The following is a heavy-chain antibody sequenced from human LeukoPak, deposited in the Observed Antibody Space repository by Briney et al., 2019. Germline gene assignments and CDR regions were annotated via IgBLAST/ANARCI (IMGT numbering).Heavy chain of an antibody. V-gene: IGHV1-69*05. Sequence: SVKVSCKASRGTFSSYAISWVRQAPGQGLEWMGGIIPIFGTANYAQKFQGRVTVTTDESTSTAYMELSSLRSEDTAVYYCAREQKAKGYCSGGSCRRNYFDYWGQGTLVTVSS. CDR3: AREQKAKGYCSGGSCRRNYFDY. CDR1: RGTFSSYA. D-gene: IGHD2-15*01. J-gene: IGHJ4*02. CDR2: IIPIFGTA.